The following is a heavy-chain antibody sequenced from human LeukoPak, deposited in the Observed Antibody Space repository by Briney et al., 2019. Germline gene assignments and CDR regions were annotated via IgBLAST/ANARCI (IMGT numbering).Heavy chain of an antibody. CDR3: ARLWNYYGMDV. CDR2: MNPNSGNT. CDR1: GYTLTSYD. V-gene: IGHV1-8*03. J-gene: IGHJ6*04. D-gene: IGHD1-1*01. Sequence: ASVKVSCKASGYTLTSYDINWVRQATGQGLEWMGWMNPNSGNTGYAQKFQGRVTITRNTSISTAYMELSSLRSEDTAVYYCARLWNYYGMDVWGKGTTVTVSS.